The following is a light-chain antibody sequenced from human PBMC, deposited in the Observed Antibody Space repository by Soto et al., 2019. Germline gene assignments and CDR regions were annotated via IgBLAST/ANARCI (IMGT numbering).Light chain of an antibody. V-gene: IGKV1-5*03. CDR2: KAS. CDR3: QQYGSSSPWT. Sequence: DIQMTQSPSTLSASVGDRVPITCRASQSISSWLAWYQQKPGKAPKLLIYKASSLETGVPSRFSGSGSGTEFTLIISSLQPDDFASYYCQQYGSSSPWTFGQGTKVEIK. J-gene: IGKJ1*01. CDR1: QSISSW.